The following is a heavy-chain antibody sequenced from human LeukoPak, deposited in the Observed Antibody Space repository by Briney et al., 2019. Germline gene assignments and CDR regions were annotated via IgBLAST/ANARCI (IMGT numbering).Heavy chain of an antibody. CDR3: ARHGSGDYGDPDY. Sequence: SETLSLTCAVYGGSFSGYYWSWIRQPPGKGLEWIGEINHSGSTNYNPSLKSRVTISVDTSKNQFSLKLSSVTAADTAVYYCARHGSGDYGDPDYWGQGTLVTVSS. J-gene: IGHJ4*02. D-gene: IGHD4-17*01. CDR2: INHSGST. CDR1: GGSFSGYY. V-gene: IGHV4-34*01.